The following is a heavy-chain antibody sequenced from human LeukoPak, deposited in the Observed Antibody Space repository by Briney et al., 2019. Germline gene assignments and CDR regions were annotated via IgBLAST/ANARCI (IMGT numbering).Heavy chain of an antibody. V-gene: IGHV4-38-2*02. D-gene: IGHD3-16*01. CDR1: GYSISSGYY. CDR3: ARDYDYVWGSINAFDI. CDR2: IYHSGST. J-gene: IGHJ3*02. Sequence: PSETLSLTCTVSGYSISSGYYWGWIRQPPGKGLEWIGSIYHSGSTYYNPSLKSRVTISVDTSKNQFSLKLSSVTAADTAVYYCARDYDYVWGSINAFDIWGQGTMVTVSS.